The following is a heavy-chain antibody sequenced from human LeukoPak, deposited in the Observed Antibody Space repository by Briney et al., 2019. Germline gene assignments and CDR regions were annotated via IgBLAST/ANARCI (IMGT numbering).Heavy chain of an antibody. Sequence: GGSLRLSCAASGFTFISYGMHWVRQAPGKGLEWVAVISDDGSNKYYADSVKGRFTISRDNSKNTLYLQMNSLRAEDTAVYYCARGGRATVVTTAAFWGQGTLVTVSS. V-gene: IGHV3-30*03. CDR3: ARGGRATVVTTAAF. J-gene: IGHJ4*02. D-gene: IGHD4-23*01. CDR1: GFTFISYG. CDR2: ISDDGSNK.